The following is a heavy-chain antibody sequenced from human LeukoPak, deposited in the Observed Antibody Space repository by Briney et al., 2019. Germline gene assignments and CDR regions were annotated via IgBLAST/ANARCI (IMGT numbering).Heavy chain of an antibody. CDR1: GGSISSYY. V-gene: IGHV4-4*07. J-gene: IGHJ3*02. D-gene: IGHD2-21*01. CDR2: IYTSGST. Sequence: SETLSLNCTVSGGSISSYYWSWIRQPAGKGLEWIGRIYTSGSTNYNPSLKSRVTMSVDTSKNQFSLKLSSVTAADTAVYYCARVRKILWWPDAFDIWGQGTMVTLSS. CDR3: ARVRKILWWPDAFDI.